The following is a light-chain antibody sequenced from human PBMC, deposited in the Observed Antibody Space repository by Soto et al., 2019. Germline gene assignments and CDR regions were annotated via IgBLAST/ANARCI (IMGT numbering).Light chain of an antibody. CDR1: SSDAGGYHY. CDR3: CSYAGIYTLV. CDR2: NVN. Sequence: QSVLTQPRSVSGSPGQSVTIACTGTSSDAGGYHYVSWYQHHPGKAPKLMIFNVNERPSGVPARFSGSKSGNTASLTISGLQAEDEADYYCCSYAGIYTLVFGGGTKLTVL. V-gene: IGLV2-11*01. J-gene: IGLJ2*01.